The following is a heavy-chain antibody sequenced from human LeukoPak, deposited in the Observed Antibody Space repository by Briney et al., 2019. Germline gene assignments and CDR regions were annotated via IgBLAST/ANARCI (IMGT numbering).Heavy chain of an antibody. CDR2: INPNSGGT. V-gene: IGHV1-2*02. CDR3: AISRSRATEEWDDAFDI. D-gene: IGHD1-26*01. J-gene: IGHJ3*02. Sequence: ASVKVSCKASGYTFTGYYLHWVRQAPGQGLEWMGWINPNSGGTNFAQKFQGRVTITRNTSISTAYMELSSLRSEDTAVYYCAISRSRATEEWDDAFDIWGQGTMVTVSS. CDR1: GYTFTGYY.